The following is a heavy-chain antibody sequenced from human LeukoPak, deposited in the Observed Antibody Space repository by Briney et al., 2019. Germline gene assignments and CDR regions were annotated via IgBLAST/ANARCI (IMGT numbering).Heavy chain of an antibody. V-gene: IGHV3-53*01. J-gene: IGHJ2*01. D-gene: IGHD4-17*01. CDR1: GFTVSSNY. CDR2: FYRGGDT. CDR3: ARNFYGAYGPDWCFDL. Sequence: PGGSLRLSCAASGFTVSSNYMNWVRQAPGKGLEWVSVFYRGGDTYYADSVKGRFTISRDNSKNTLYLQMNSLRADDTAVYYCARNFYGAYGPDWCFDLWGRGTLVTVSS.